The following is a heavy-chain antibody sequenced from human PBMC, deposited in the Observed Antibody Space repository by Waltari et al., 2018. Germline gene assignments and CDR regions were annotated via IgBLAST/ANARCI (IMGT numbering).Heavy chain of an antibody. D-gene: IGHD2-15*01. V-gene: IGHV4-59*01. CDR3: ARAPWYCSGGSCYLVDYYYYYMDV. CDR2: IYYSGST. J-gene: IGHJ6*03. Sequence: QVQLQESGPGLVKPSETLSLTCTVSGGSISSYYWSWIRQPPGKGLEWIGYIYYSGSTNYNPSLKSRVTISVDTSKNQFSLKLSSVTAADTAVYYCARAPWYCSGGSCYLVDYYYYYMDVWGKGTTVTVSS. CDR1: GGSISSYY.